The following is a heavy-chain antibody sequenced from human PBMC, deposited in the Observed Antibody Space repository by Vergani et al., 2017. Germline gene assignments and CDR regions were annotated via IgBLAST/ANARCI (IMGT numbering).Heavy chain of an antibody. CDR3: ARVRVGSGSFFDY. CDR1: GDTFSSYG. CDR2: IIPNFKTA. Sequence: QVQLVQSGSEVKKPGASVKVSCKASGDTFSSYGLSWVRQAPGQGLEWMGGIIPNFKTATYAQKFQGRVALTADDSTSTVYMELSSLRSEDTAVYYCARVRVGSGSFFDYWGQGTLVTVTS. V-gene: IGHV1-69*01. J-gene: IGHJ4*02. D-gene: IGHD3-10*01.